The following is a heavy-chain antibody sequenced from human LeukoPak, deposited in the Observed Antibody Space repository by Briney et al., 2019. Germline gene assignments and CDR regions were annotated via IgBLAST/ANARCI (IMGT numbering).Heavy chain of an antibody. V-gene: IGHV3-74*01. CDR2: INSDGSWT. CDR3: VSFYETY. Sequence: QPGGSLRLSCAASGFTFDDYAMHWVRQVPGKGLVWVSHINSDGSWTSYADSVKGRFTISKDNAKNTVYLQMNSLRAEDTAVYYCVSFYETYWGRGTLVTVSS. CDR1: GFTFDDYA. D-gene: IGHD2/OR15-2a*01. J-gene: IGHJ4*02.